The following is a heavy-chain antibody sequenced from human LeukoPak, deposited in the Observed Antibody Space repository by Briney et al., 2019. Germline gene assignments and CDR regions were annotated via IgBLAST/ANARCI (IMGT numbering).Heavy chain of an antibody. CDR2: MNPNSGNT. CDR1: GYTFTSYD. D-gene: IGHD1-14*01. J-gene: IGHJ6*03. CDR3: ARSGLFGYYYYYHRDV. V-gene: IGHV1-8*01. Sequence: AGVTVSFKSTGYTFTSYDIDWVRQPTAQGLEWVGWMNPNSGNTGYAHKFQGRITMTRNTSISTDYMELSSLRSEHTAVYYCARSGLFGYYYYYHRDVGGKGTTVTVSS.